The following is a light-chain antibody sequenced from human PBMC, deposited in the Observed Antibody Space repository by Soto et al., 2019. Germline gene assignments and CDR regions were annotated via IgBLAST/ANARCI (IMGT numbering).Light chain of an antibody. CDR3: MIWHSSTWV. CDR1: SGCNVGTYR. J-gene: IGLJ3*02. Sequence: QPVLTQPSSLSASPGASASLTCTLRSGCNVGTYRIYWYQQKPGSPPQYLLKTKADSDKEEGSGVPSRFSASKDASANAGILLISGLQSEDEGDYYCMIWHSSTWVFGGGTKLTVL. V-gene: IGLV5-45*03. CDR2: TKADSDK.